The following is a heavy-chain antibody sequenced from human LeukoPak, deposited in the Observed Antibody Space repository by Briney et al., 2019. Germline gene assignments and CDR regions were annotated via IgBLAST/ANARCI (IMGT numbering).Heavy chain of an antibody. Sequence: GGSLRLSCAASGFTFAGYAMSWVRQAPGKGLEWVSAISGGGGSTYYADSVKGRFTISRDNAKNTLFLQMNSLRVEDTAVYYCARDIVFGSGSCLDWGQGTLVTVSS. D-gene: IGHD3-10*01. V-gene: IGHV3-23*01. CDR2: ISGGGGST. CDR3: ARDIVFGSGSCLD. CDR1: GFTFAGYA. J-gene: IGHJ4*02.